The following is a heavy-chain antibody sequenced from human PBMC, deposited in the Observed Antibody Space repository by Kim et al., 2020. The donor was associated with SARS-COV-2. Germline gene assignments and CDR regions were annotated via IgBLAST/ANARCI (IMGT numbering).Heavy chain of an antibody. CDR2: ISWDGGST. V-gene: IGHV3-43D*03. Sequence: GGSLRLSCAASGFTFDDYAMHWVRQAPGKGLEWVSLISWDGGSTYYADSVKGRFTISRDNSKNSLYLQMNSLRAEDTALYYCAKDISPSSGYPYYFDYWGQGTLVTVSS. CDR3: AKDISPSSGYPYYFDY. CDR1: GFTFDDYA. D-gene: IGHD3-22*01. J-gene: IGHJ4*02.